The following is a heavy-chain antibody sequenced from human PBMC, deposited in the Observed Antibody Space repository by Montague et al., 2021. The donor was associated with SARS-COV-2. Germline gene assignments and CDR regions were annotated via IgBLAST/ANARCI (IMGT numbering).Heavy chain of an antibody. CDR2: IYTSGST. Sequence: SETLSLTCTVSGGSISSYYWSWIRQPAGKGLEWIGLIYTSGSTNYNPSLKSRVTMSLDTSKNQFSLKLRSVTAADTAVYYCAGGSFGMGAFDIWGQGTMVTVSS. J-gene: IGHJ3*02. CDR3: AGGSFGMGAFDI. D-gene: IGHD1-14*01. V-gene: IGHV4-4*07. CDR1: GGSISSYY.